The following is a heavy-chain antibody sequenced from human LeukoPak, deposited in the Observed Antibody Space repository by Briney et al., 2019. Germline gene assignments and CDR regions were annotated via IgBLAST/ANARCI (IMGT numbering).Heavy chain of an antibody. CDR3: ARVSRIFSSKPYYFDY. D-gene: IGHD2-15*01. V-gene: IGHV3-30*04. CDR1: GFTFSSYA. CDR2: ISYDGSNK. Sequence: GGSLRLSCAASGFTFSSYAMRWVRQAPGKGLEWVAVISYDGSNKYYADSVKGRFTISRDNSKNTLYLQMNSLRAEDTAVYYCARVSRIFSSKPYYFDYWGQGTLVTVSS. J-gene: IGHJ4*02.